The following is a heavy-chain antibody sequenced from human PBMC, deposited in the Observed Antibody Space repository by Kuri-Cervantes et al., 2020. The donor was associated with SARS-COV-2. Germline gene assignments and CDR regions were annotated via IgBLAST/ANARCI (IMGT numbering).Heavy chain of an antibody. Sequence: SETLSLTCTVSNYSISSGYYWGWIRQPPGKGLEWIASVYHSGSTSYSPSLKSRVTISVDTSKNQFSLKLSSVTAADTAVYYCARDPFGGSGSYYNGNWFDPWGQGTLVTVSS. CDR3: ARDPFGGSGSYYNGNWFDP. CDR1: NYSISSGYY. D-gene: IGHD3-10*01. V-gene: IGHV4-38-2*02. CDR2: VYHSGST. J-gene: IGHJ5*02.